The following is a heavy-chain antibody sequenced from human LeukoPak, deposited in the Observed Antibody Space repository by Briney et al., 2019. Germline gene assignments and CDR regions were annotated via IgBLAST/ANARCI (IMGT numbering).Heavy chain of an antibody. Sequence: GGSLRLSCAASGFTFSSYAMSWVRQAPGKGLEWVSAISGSGGSTYYADSVKGRFTISRDNSKNTLYLQMNSLRAEDTAVYYCAKPIAPSRYYYYGMDVWGQGTTVTVSS. CDR1: GFTFSSYA. CDR3: AKPIAPSRYYYYGMDV. V-gene: IGHV3-23*01. CDR2: ISGSGGST. D-gene: IGHD6-13*01. J-gene: IGHJ6*02.